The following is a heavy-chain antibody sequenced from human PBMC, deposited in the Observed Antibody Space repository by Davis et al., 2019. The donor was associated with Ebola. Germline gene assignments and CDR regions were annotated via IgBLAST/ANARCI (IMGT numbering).Heavy chain of an antibody. CDR1: GGSFSGYY. D-gene: IGHD5-24*01. CDR3: VRGSDAYKTGY. V-gene: IGHV4-34*01. J-gene: IGHJ4*02. Sequence: MPSETLSLTCAVYGGSFSGYYWSWIRQAPGKGLEWIGEINHSGSANYNPSLKSRITISVDTSKNQFSLKLSSVTAADTAFYYCVRGSDAYKTGYWGQGTLVTVSS. CDR2: INHSGSA.